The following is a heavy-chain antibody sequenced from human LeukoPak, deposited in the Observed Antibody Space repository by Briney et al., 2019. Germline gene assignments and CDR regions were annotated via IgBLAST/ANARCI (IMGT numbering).Heavy chain of an antibody. Sequence: SETLSLTCTVSGGSISSYYWGWIRQPPGKGLEWIGYIYTSGSTNYNPSLKSRVTISVDTSKNQFSLKLSSVTAADTAVYYCARVTSPFYDSSGYYYDYWGQGTLVTVSS. V-gene: IGHV4-4*09. D-gene: IGHD3-22*01. CDR1: GGSISSYY. CDR3: ARVTSPFYDSSGYYYDY. CDR2: IYTSGST. J-gene: IGHJ4*02.